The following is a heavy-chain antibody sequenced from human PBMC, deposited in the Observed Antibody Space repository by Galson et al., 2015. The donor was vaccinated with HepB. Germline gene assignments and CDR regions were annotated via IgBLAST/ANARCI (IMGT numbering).Heavy chain of an antibody. CDR1: GYTFTSYY. J-gene: IGHJ3*02. V-gene: IGHV1-46*03. D-gene: IGHD6-6*01. CDR3: ARDAIAARGAFDI. Sequence: SVKVSCKASGYTFTSYYMHWVRQAPGQGLEWMGIINPSGGSTSYAQKFQGRVTMTRDTSTSTVYTELSSLRSEDTAVYYCARDAIAARGAFDIWGQGTMVTVSS. CDR2: INPSGGST.